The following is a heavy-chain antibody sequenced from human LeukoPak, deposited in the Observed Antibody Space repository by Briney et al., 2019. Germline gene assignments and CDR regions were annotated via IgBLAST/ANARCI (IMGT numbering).Heavy chain of an antibody. Sequence: PGGSLRLSCAASGFTFSSYGMSWVRQAPGRGLAWVSAISGSGGSTYYADSVKGRFIISRDNSKSTLSLQMNSLRAEDTAIYYCATYRQVLLPFESWGQGTLVTVSS. J-gene: IGHJ4*02. D-gene: IGHD2-8*02. V-gene: IGHV3-23*01. CDR3: ATYRQVLLPFES. CDR2: ISGSGGST. CDR1: GFTFSSYG.